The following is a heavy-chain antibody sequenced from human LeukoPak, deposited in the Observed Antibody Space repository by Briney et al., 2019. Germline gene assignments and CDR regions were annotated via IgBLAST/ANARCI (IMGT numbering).Heavy chain of an antibody. Sequence: ASVKVSCKTSGYTFTGNYMHWVRQAPAEGLEWMGWINPNSGGTNYAQKFQGRVTMTRDTSISTAYMELSRLRSDDTAVYYCARDNAVATPYFDYWGQGTLVTVSS. CDR1: GYTFTGNY. J-gene: IGHJ4*02. CDR2: INPNSGGT. D-gene: IGHD6-19*01. CDR3: ARDNAVATPYFDY. V-gene: IGHV1-2*02.